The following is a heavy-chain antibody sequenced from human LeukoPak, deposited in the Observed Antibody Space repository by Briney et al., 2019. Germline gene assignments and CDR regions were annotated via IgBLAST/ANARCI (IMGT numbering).Heavy chain of an antibody. J-gene: IGHJ5*02. CDR2: IYHSGST. D-gene: IGHD3-10*01. V-gene: IGHV4-38-2*02. CDR1: GYSISSDYY. CDR3: ARGNLLLWFGEFLNWFDP. Sequence: SETLSLTCTVSGYSISSDYYWGWIRQPPGKGLEWIGSIYHSGSTYYNPSLKSRVTISVDTSKNQFSLKLSSVTAADTAVYYCARGNLLLWFGEFLNWFDPWGQGTLVTVSS.